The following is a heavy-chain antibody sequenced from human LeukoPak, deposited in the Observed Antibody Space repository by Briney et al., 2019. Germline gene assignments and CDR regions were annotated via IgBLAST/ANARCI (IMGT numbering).Heavy chain of an antibody. J-gene: IGHJ6*03. CDR3: AKGRQVPAAIIYYYYMDV. Sequence: GGSLRLSCAASGFTFSSYGMSWVRQALGRGLEWVSAISGSGGSTYYADSVKGRFTISRDNSKNTLYLQMNSLRAEDTAVYYCAKGRQVPAAIIYYYYMDVWGKGTTVTISS. V-gene: IGHV3-23*01. D-gene: IGHD2-2*01. CDR2: ISGSGGST. CDR1: GFTFSSYG.